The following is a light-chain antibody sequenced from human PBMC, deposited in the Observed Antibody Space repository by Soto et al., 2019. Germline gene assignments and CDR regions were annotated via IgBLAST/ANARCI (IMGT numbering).Light chain of an antibody. V-gene: IGKV1-9*01. CDR3: QQANSFPLT. Sequence: DIQLTQSPSFLSPSIGESVTITCRASQVISTSLAWYQVKPGKAPKLLIYAASTLESGVPSRFSATVSGTEFSLTISSLQPEDFATYYCQQANSFPLTFGGGTKVDIK. CDR2: AAS. J-gene: IGKJ4*01. CDR1: QVISTS.